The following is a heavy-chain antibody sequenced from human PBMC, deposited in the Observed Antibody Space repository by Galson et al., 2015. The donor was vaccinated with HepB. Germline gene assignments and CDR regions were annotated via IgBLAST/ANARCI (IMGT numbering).Heavy chain of an antibody. J-gene: IGHJ4*02. CDR1: GYTFTSYA. D-gene: IGHD3-9*01. V-gene: IGHV1-18*04. CDR2: ISVYSGNT. Sequence: SVKVSCKVSGYTFTSYAIGWVRQAPGQGLEWMGWISVYSGNTDYAQKLRDRVTMTADTFTGTAYMELSSLRSDDTAVYYCARGGDYDLLTGYLYFDFWGQGSLVTVSS. CDR3: ARGGDYDLLTGYLYFDF.